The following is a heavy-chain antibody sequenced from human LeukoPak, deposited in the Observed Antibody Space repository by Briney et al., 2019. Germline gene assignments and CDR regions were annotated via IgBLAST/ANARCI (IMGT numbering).Heavy chain of an antibody. CDR3: AKGMTHSSGWYEDYYFDY. CDR1: GGTLSSYA. CDR2: IIPIFGTA. V-gene: IGHV1-69*05. Sequence: SVKVSCKASGGTLSSYAISWVRQAPGQGLEWMGRIIPIFGTANYAQKFQGRVTITTDESTSTAYMELSSLRSEDTSKYYCAKGMTHSSGWYEDYYFDYWGKGTLVTVSS. J-gene: IGHJ4*02. D-gene: IGHD6-19*01.